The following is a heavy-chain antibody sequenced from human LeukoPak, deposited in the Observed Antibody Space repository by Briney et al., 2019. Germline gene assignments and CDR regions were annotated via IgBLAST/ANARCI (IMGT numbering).Heavy chain of an antibody. CDR3: ARGTIFGNWFDP. J-gene: IGHJ5*02. Sequence: SETLSLTCTVSGGSISSYYWSWIRQPPGKGLEWIGYIYYSGSTDYNPSLKSRVTISVDTSKNQFSLKLSSVTAADTAVYYCARGTIFGNWFDPWGQGTLVTVSS. V-gene: IGHV4-59*01. CDR1: GGSISSYY. D-gene: IGHD3-3*01. CDR2: IYYSGST.